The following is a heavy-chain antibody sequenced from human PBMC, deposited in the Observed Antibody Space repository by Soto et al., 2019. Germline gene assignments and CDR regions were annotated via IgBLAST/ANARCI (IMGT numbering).Heavy chain of an antibody. D-gene: IGHD6-13*01. V-gene: IGHV4-34*01. CDR3: ARAQAPGIAAAPWFDP. J-gene: IGHJ5*02. CDR2: INHSGST. CDR1: GGSFSGYY. Sequence: QVQLQQWGAGLLKPSETLSLTCAVYGGSFSGYYWSWIRQPPGKWLEWIGEINHSGSTNYNPSLKSRVTISVDTSKNQFSLKLSSVTAADTAVYYCARAQAPGIAAAPWFDPWGQGTLVTVSS.